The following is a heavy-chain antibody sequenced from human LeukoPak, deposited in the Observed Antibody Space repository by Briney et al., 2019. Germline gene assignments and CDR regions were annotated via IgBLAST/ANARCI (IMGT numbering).Heavy chain of an antibody. V-gene: IGHV4-4*07. J-gene: IGHJ4*02. Sequence: SETLSLTCTVSGGSISSYYWSWIRQPAGKGLEWIGRIYTGGSTNYNPSLKSRVTVSVDTSKNQFSLKLSSVTAADTAVYYCARDYYDSSGYQSGFDYWGQGTLVTVSS. CDR2: IYTGGST. CDR1: GGSISSYY. D-gene: IGHD3-22*01. CDR3: ARDYYDSSGYQSGFDY.